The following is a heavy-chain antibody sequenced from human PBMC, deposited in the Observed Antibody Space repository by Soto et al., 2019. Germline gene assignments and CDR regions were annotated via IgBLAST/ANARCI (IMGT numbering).Heavy chain of an antibody. Sequence: GGSLRLSCAASGFTFSSYAMSWVRQAPGKGLEWVSAISGSGGSTYYADSVKGRFTISRDNSKNTLYLQMNSLRAEDTAVYYCAKSRRAGYFPNYNWFDPWGQGTLVTVS. V-gene: IGHV3-23*01. CDR2: ISGSGGST. CDR1: GFTFSSYA. CDR3: AKSRRAGYFPNYNWFDP. J-gene: IGHJ5*02. D-gene: IGHD3-9*01.